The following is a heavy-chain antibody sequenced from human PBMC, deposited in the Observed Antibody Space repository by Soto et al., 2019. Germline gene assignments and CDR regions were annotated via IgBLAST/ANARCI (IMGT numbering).Heavy chain of an antibody. CDR1: GYTFTSYY. CDR3: ARAGYYYGSGSAVHYYYNCLDV. V-gene: IGHV1-2*04. Sequence: GASVKVSCKASGYTFTSYYMHWVRQAPGQGLEWMGWINPNSGGTNYAQKFQGWVTMTRDRSISTAYMEMSRLRSDDTAVYYCARAGYYYGSGSAVHYYYNCLDVWGQGTTVTVSS. CDR2: INPNSGGT. J-gene: IGHJ6*02. D-gene: IGHD3-10*01.